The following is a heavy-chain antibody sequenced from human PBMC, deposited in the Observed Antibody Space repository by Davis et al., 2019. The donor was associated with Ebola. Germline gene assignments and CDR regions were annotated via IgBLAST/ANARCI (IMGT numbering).Heavy chain of an antibody. D-gene: IGHD1-26*01. CDR2: SYISGSN. J-gene: IGHJ4*02. CDR3: ARGRTVGGLFDL. V-gene: IGHV4-4*08. CDR1: GGSLSSSY. Sequence: SETLSLTCTVSGGSLSSSYWNWIRASPGKGLEWIGYSYISGSNNYNPSLKSRVTISTDTSKNQYALQLTSVTPADTAVYFCARGRTVGGLFDLWGQGTLVTVSS.